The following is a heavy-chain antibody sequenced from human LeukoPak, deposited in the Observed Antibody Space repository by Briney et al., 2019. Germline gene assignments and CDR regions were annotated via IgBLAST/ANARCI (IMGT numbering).Heavy chain of an antibody. J-gene: IGHJ4*02. CDR1: GGSINVYY. D-gene: IGHD2-21*02. CDR3: ARGGYCGGDCYFYY. V-gene: IGHV4-4*07. Sequence: KPSETLSLTCTVSGGSINVYYWSWIRQPAGKGLQWIGRISTSGNTDYNPSLKSRVTMSVDTSKNQFSLKLSSVTAADTAVYYCARGGYCGGDCYFYYWGQGALVTVSS. CDR2: ISTSGNT.